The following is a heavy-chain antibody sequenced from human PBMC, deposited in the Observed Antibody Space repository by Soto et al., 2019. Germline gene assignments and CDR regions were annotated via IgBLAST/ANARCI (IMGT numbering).Heavy chain of an antibody. CDR1: GGSSISGGYS. J-gene: IGHJ4*02. CDR2: IYYSGST. Sequence: SETLSLTCAVSGGSSISGGYSWSWIRQPPGKGLEWIGYIYYSGSTNYNPSLKSRVTISVDTSKNQFSLKLSSVTAADTAVYYCARRYGGNFDYWGQGTLVTVSS. V-gene: IGHV4-61*08. D-gene: IGHD3-16*01. CDR3: ARRYGGNFDY.